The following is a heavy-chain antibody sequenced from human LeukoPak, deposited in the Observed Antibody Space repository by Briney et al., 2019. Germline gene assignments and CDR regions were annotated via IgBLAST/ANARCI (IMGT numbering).Heavy chain of an antibody. V-gene: IGHV1-24*01. CDR1: GYTLTELS. CDR3: ATMGGSGWDRIFDY. Sequence: GASVKVSCKVSGYTLTELSMHWVRQAPGKGLEWMGGFDPEDGETIYAQKFQGRVTMTEDTSTDTAYMELSSLRSEDTAVYYCATMGGSGWDRIFDYWGQGTLVTVSS. J-gene: IGHJ4*02. D-gene: IGHD6-19*01. CDR2: FDPEDGET.